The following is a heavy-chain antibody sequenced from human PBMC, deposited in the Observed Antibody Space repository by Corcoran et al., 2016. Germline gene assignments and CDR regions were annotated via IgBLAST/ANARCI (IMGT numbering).Heavy chain of an antibody. D-gene: IGHD2-2*01. J-gene: IGHJ6*02. V-gene: IGHV3-48*04. CDR1: GFTFSSYS. CDR3: ARMASSTSFGYYYYGMDV. CDR2: ISSSSSTI. Sequence: EVQLVESGGGLVQPGGSLRLSCAASGFTFSSYSMNWVRQAPGKGLEWVSYISSSSSTIYYADSVKGRFTISRDNAKNSLYLQMNSLRAEGTAVYYCARMASSTSFGYYYYGMDVWGQGTTVTVSS.